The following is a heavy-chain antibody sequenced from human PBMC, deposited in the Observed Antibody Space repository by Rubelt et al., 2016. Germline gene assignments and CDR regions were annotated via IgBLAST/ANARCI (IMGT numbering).Heavy chain of an antibody. V-gene: IGHV3-53*04. CDR2: IYSGGST. CDR3: ARAEGDFWSGYTAFDI. D-gene: IGHD3-3*01. J-gene: IGHJ3*02. Sequence: PGRGLEWVSIIYSGGSTYYADSVKGRSTISRHNSKNTLYLQMNSLRSEDTAVYYCARAEGDFWSGYTAFDIWGQGTMVTVSS.